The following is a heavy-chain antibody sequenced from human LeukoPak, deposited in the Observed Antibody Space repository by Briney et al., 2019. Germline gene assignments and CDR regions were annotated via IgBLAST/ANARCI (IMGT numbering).Heavy chain of an antibody. D-gene: IGHD3-9*01. CDR1: GYTFTSYD. V-gene: IGHV1-8*01. CDR2: MNPNSGNT. Sequence: AASVKVSCKASGYTFTSYDINWVRQATGQGLEWMGWMNPNSGNTGYAQKFQGRVTMTRNTSISTAYMELSSLRSEDTAVYYCARGYFDWLENYYYGMDVWGQGTTVTVSS. CDR3: ARGYFDWLENYYYGMDV. J-gene: IGHJ6*02.